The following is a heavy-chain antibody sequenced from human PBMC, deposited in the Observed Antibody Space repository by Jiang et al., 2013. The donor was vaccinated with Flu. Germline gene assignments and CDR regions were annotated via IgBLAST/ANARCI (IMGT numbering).Heavy chain of an antibody. D-gene: IGHD3/OR15-3a*01. CDR2: IYWDDDK. V-gene: IGHV2-5*02. Sequence: KPTQTLTLTCTFSGFSLSTNKMGVGWIRQPPGKALEWLALIYWDDDKRYSPSLKSRLTITKDTSRNQVVLTMTNMDPVDTATYYCAHNGPRFGLIPVGWFDPWGQGTLVTVSS. CDR3: AHNGPRFGLIPVGWFDP. CDR1: GFSLSTNKMG. J-gene: IGHJ5*02.